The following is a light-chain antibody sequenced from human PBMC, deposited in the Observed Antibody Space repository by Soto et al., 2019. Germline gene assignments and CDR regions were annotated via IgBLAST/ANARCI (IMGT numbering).Light chain of an antibody. J-gene: IGKJ1*01. CDR1: QSISSY. CDR3: QQSYSTPRT. CDR2: AAS. Sequence: DIQMTQSPSSLSASVGDRVTITCRASQSISSYLNLYQQKPGKAPKLLIYAASSLQSGVPSRFSGSGSGTDFTLTISSPQPEDFATYYCQQSYSTPRTFGQGTKVDIK. V-gene: IGKV1-39*01.